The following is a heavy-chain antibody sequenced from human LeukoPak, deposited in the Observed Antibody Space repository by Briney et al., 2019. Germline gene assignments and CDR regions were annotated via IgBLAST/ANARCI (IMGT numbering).Heavy chain of an antibody. D-gene: IGHD6-19*01. CDR2: ITGSGDST. CDR1: GFIFSNYA. Sequence: GGSLRHSCAGSGFIFSNYAMSWVRQAPGKGLEWVSSITGSGDSTYYADSVKGRFTISRDNSKSALYLQMNSLRAEDTAVYHCAIHDSSGWYFFWGQGTLATVSS. CDR3: AIHDSSGWYFF. V-gene: IGHV3-23*01. J-gene: IGHJ4*02.